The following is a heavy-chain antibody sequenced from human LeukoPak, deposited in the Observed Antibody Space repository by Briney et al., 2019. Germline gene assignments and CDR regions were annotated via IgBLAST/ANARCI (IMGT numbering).Heavy chain of an antibody. CDR3: ARALYYDILTGYQTHTYYFDY. D-gene: IGHD3-9*01. CDR1: GFTFSDYY. J-gene: IGHJ4*02. Sequence: GGSLRLSCAASGFTFSDYYMSWIRQAPGKGLEWVSYISSSSGYTNYADSVKGRFTISRDNAENSLYLQMNSLRAEDTAVYYCARALYYDILTGYQTHTYYFDYWGQGTLVTVSS. CDR2: ISSSSGYT. V-gene: IGHV3-11*06.